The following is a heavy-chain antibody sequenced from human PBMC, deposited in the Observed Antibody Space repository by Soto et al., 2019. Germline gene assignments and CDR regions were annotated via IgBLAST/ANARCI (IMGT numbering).Heavy chain of an antibody. V-gene: IGHV1-18*04. CDR1: GYTFKSYD. D-gene: IGHD5-12*01. J-gene: IGHJ6*02. CDR2: ISGHNGKA. CDR3: ARKGYIGNFAMDV. Sequence: SVKVSCKASGYTFKSYDVMWVRKAPGQGLEWMGWISGHNGKADYAENFQGRVIMTTDTSTATASMDLRGLRSDDTAVYYCARKGYIGNFAMDVWGQGNTVTVSS.